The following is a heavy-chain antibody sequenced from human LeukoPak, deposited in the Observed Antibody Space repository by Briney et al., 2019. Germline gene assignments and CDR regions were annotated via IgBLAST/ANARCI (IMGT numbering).Heavy chain of an antibody. CDR1: GGTFSSYA. Sequence: SVKVSCKASGGTFSSYAISWVRQAPGQGLEWMGGIIPIFGTANYAQKFQGRVTITADESTSTAYMELSSLRSEDTAVYYCARAPMYYYDSSGYLSFDYWGQGTLDTVSS. J-gene: IGHJ4*02. V-gene: IGHV1-69*13. D-gene: IGHD3-22*01. CDR3: ARAPMYYYDSSGYLSFDY. CDR2: IIPIFGTA.